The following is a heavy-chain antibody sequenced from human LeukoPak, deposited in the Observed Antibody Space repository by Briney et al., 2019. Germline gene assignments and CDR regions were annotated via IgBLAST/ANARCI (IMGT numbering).Heavy chain of an antibody. Sequence: SVKVSCKASGGTFSSYAISWVRQAPGQGLEWMGGIIPIFGTANYAQKFQGRVTITADESTSTAYMELRSLRSDDTAVYYCASVLTVTTRGAFDIWGQGTMVTVSS. J-gene: IGHJ3*02. CDR2: IIPIFGTA. V-gene: IGHV1-69*13. CDR3: ASVLTVTTRGAFDI. CDR1: GGTFSSYA. D-gene: IGHD4-17*01.